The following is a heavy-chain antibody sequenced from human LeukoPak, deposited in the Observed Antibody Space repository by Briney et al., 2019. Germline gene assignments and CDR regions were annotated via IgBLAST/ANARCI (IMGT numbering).Heavy chain of an antibody. CDR1: GGSFSGYY. CDR2: INHSGST. V-gene: IGHV4-34*01. J-gene: IGHJ6*02. Sequence: KPSETLSLTCAVYGGSFSGYYWSWIRQPPGKGLEWIGEINHSGSTNYNPPLKSRVTISVDTSKNQFSLKLSSVTAADTAVYYCARVEVVVVAATVYYYYGMDVWGQGTTVTVSS. D-gene: IGHD2-15*01. CDR3: ARVEVVVVAATVYYYYGMDV.